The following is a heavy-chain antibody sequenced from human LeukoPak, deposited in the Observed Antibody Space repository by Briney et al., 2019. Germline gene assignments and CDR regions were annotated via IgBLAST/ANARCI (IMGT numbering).Heavy chain of an antibody. V-gene: IGHV1-18*01. CDR1: GYTFTSYG. CDR2: ISVYNGHT. Sequence: ASVKVSCKASGYTFTSYGISCVRQAPGQGLEWMGWISVYNGHTNNAQQLQGRVTMTTDTSTSTAYMELRSLRSDDTAVYYCARVQSDSSGYYYDYWGQGTLVTVSS. D-gene: IGHD3-22*01. CDR3: ARVQSDSSGYYYDY. J-gene: IGHJ4*02.